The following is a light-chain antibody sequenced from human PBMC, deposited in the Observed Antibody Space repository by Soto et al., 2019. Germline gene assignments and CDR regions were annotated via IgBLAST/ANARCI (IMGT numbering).Light chain of an antibody. V-gene: IGKV3-20*01. Sequence: EIVLTQSSGTLSLSPGERATLSCRASQSVSSSYLAWYQQKPGQAPRLLIYGTSSRATGIPDRFSGSGSGTDFTLTISRLEPEDFAVYYCPQYGSSPPTWTFGQGTKVEIK. CDR2: GTS. J-gene: IGKJ1*01. CDR3: PQYGSSPPTWT. CDR1: QSVSSSY.